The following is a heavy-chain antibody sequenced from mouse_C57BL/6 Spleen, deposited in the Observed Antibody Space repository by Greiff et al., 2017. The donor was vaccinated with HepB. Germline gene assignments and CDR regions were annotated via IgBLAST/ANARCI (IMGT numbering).Heavy chain of an antibody. V-gene: IGHV3-6*01. J-gene: IGHJ1*03. CDR1: GYSITSGYY. D-gene: IGHD2-3*01. Sequence: EVQRVESGPGLVKPSQSLSLTCSVTGYSITSGYYWNWIRQFPGNKLEWMGYISYDGSNNYNPSLKNRISITRDTSKNQFFLKLNSVTTEDTATYYCARPGYYYWYFDVWGTGTTVTVSS. CDR2: ISYDGSN. CDR3: ARPGYYYWYFDV.